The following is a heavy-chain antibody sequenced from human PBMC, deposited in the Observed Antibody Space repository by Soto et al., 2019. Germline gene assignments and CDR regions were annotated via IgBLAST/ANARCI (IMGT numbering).Heavy chain of an antibody. D-gene: IGHD2-15*01. CDR2: IKHDGSET. CDR1: GFNFNTFW. J-gene: IGHJ4*02. Sequence: GGSLRLSCAASGFNFNTFWMSWVRQSPGKGLEWVANIKHDGSETYYVDSVKGRFTISRDNAKNSLFLQMNTLRTEDTAVYYCARDFATHCSGSTCYPYAYWGQGALVTVSS. V-gene: IGHV3-7*03. CDR3: ARDFATHCSGSTCYPYAY.